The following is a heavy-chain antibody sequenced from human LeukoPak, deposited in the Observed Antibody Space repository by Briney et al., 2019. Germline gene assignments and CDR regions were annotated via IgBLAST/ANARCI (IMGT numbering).Heavy chain of an antibody. D-gene: IGHD3-22*01. J-gene: IGHJ4*02. CDR3: ARDLVGRGIVVAYDY. CDR2: IKQDGSEK. V-gene: IGHV3-7*01. CDR1: GFTFSSYW. Sequence: GGSLRLSCAASGFTFSSYWMSWVRQAPGKGLEWVANIKQDGSEKYYVDSVKGRFTISRDNAKNSLYPQMNSLRAEDTAVYYCARDLVGRGIVVAYDYWGQGTLVTVSS.